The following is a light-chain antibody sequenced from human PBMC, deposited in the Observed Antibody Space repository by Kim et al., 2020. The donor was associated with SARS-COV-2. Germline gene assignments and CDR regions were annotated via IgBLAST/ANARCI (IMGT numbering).Light chain of an antibody. CDR1: SDDIGAYNY. V-gene: IGLV2-11*01. Sequence: SGSPGQSVTISCSGTSDDIGAYNYVSWYQLHPGKAPKRLIYDVYKRPSGVPDRFSGFKSGNTASLTVSGLQAEDEAEYYCCSFAVKFGEGTKLTVL. J-gene: IGLJ2*01. CDR3: CSFAVK. CDR2: DVY.